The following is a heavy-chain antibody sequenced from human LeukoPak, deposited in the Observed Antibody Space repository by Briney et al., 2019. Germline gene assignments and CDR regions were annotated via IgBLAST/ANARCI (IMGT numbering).Heavy chain of an antibody. CDR1: GFTFSSYE. V-gene: IGHV3-48*03. Sequence: GGSLRLSCAASGFTFSSYEMNWVRQAPGKGLEWVSYISSSGSTIYYADSVKGRFTISRDNAKNSLYLQMNSPRAEDTAVYYCARDRRVLDGSGSYYARGDYWGQGTLVTVSS. D-gene: IGHD3-10*01. CDR3: ARDRRVLDGSGSYYARGDY. CDR2: ISSSGSTI. J-gene: IGHJ4*02.